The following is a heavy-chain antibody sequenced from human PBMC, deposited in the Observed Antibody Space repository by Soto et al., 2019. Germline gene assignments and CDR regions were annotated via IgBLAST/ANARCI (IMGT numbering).Heavy chain of an antibody. J-gene: IGHJ6*02. V-gene: IGHV3-49*04. D-gene: IGHD2-8*01. CDR2: IRSKAYGGTT. Sequence: EVQLVESGGGLVQPGRSLRLSCTASGFTFGDYAMSWVRQAPGKGLEWVGFIRSKAYGGTTEYAASVKGRFTISRDDSKSIAYLQMNSLKTEDTAVYYCTRDGQNCTNGVCYLYYYYGMDVWGQGTTVTVSS. CDR3: TRDGQNCTNGVCYLYYYYGMDV. CDR1: GFTFGDYA.